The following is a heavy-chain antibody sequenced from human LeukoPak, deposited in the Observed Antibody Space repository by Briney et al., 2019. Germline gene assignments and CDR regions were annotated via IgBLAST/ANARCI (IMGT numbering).Heavy chain of an antibody. D-gene: IGHD2-8*01. J-gene: IGHJ4*02. V-gene: IGHV4-59*08. CDR1: GGSISSYY. CDR3: ARIPVTVVGSYTTYYFDY. CDR2: IYYSGST. Sequence: SETLSLTCSVSGGSISSYYWSWIRQPPGKGLEWIGYIYYSGSTNYNPSLKSGVTISEDTSQNQFSLKLSSVTAASTALYYSARIPVTVVGSYTTYYFDYWGQGTLVTVSS.